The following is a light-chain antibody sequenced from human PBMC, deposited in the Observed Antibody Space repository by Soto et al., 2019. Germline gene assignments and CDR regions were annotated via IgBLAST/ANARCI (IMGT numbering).Light chain of an antibody. J-gene: IGKJ1*01. V-gene: IGKV3-15*01. CDR1: HSVRSS. CDR3: QQYNEWPET. Sequence: EIVMTQSPATLSVSPGERAPLSCRASHSVRSSLAWYQQKPGQAPRLLIHGASTRATGIPGRFSGSGSGTEFTLIISSLQSEDFAVYYCQQYNEWPETFGHGTKVDIK. CDR2: GAS.